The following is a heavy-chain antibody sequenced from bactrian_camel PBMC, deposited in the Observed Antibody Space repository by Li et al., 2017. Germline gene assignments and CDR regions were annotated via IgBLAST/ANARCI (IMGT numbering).Heavy chain of an antibody. V-gene: IGHV3S40*01. CDR1: GFTFSNYA. CDR2: INNSGGTT. Sequence: VQLVESGGGLVQPGGSLRLSCVASGFTFSNYAMTWVRQAPGKGLEWVSTINNSGGTTYSADSVKGRFTISRDNAKNTVYLQMNDLKAEDTAIYYCAASTRTLVPEMVRAFRFWGQGTQVTVS. CDR3: AASTRTLVPEMVRAFRF. D-gene: IGHD1*01. J-gene: IGHJ6*01.